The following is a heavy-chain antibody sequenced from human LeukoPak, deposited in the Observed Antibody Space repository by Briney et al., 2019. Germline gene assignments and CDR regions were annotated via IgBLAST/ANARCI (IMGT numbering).Heavy chain of an antibody. CDR2: IIPIFGTA. J-gene: IGHJ4*02. Sequence: EASVKVSCKASGGTFSSYAISWVRQAPGQGLEWMGGIIPIFGTANYAQKFQGRVTITADESTSTAYMELSSLRSEDTAVYYCAVMAAGTTPFDYWGQGTLVTVSS. CDR3: AVMAAGTTPFDY. CDR1: GGTFSSYA. V-gene: IGHV1-69*13. D-gene: IGHD6-13*01.